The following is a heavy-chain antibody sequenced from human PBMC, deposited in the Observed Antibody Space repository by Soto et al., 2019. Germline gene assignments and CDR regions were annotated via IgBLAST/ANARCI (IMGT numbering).Heavy chain of an antibody. CDR2: INPSSTTT. D-gene: IGHD6-6*01. CDR3: ARRWGSSTDY. CDR1: GYTFTSYY. J-gene: IGHJ4*02. V-gene: IGHV1-46*01. Sequence: QVQLVQSGAELKTPGASVKVSCKASGYTFTSYYIHWVRQAPGQGLEWMGIINPSSTTTNYAQKFQGRVSMTRDTSTSTVYMELSSLRSEDTAVYYCARRWGSSTDYWGQGTLVTVSS.